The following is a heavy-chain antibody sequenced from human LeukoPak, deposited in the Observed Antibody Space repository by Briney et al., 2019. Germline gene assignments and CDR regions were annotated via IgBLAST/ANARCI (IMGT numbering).Heavy chain of an antibody. V-gene: IGHV1-18*01. CDR3: ARLPPCGATKFYYYYYMDV. CDR1: GYTFTSYG. Sequence: ASVKVSCKASGYTFTSYGISWVRQAPGQGLEWMGWISAYNGNTNYAQKLQGRVTMTTDTSTSTAYMELRSLRSDDTAVYYCARLPPCGATKFYYYYYMDVWGKGTTVTVSS. CDR2: ISAYNGNT. J-gene: IGHJ6*03. D-gene: IGHD1-26*01.